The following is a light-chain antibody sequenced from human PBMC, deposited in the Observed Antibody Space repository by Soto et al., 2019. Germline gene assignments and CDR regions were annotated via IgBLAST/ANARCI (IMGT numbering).Light chain of an antibody. CDR1: SSDVGGYNY. V-gene: IGLV2-14*01. CDR3: SSYTSSSTLGV. J-gene: IGLJ1*01. CDR2: EVS. Sequence: QSALTQPASVFGSPGQSITISCTGTSSDVGGYNYVSWYQQHPGKAPKLMIYEVSNRPSGVSNRFSGSKSGNTASLTISGLQAEDEADYYCSSYTSSSTLGVFGTGTKLTVL.